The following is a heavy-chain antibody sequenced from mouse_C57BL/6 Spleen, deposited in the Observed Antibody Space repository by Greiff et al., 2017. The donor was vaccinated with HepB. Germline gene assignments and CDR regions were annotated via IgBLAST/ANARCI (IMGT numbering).Heavy chain of an antibody. D-gene: IGHD1-1*01. CDR2: IDPETGGT. Sequence: LQESGAELVRPGASVTLSCKASGYTFTDYEMHWVKQTPVHGLEWIGAIDPETGGTAYNQKFKGKAILTADKSSSTAYMELRSLTSEDSAVYYCTRSRNYYGSRRGFAYWGQGTLVTVSA. V-gene: IGHV1-15*01. CDR3: TRSRNYYGSRRGFAY. J-gene: IGHJ3*01. CDR1: GYTFTDYE.